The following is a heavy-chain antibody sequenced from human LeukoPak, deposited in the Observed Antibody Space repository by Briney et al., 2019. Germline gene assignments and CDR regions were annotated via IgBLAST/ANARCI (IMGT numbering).Heavy chain of an antibody. CDR2: IYPADSHT. D-gene: IGHD3-10*01. CDR3: ARRDEILRGAITYFDY. V-gene: IGHV5-51*01. J-gene: IGHJ4*02. CDR1: GYNFASYW. Sequence: GESLKISCKGSGYNFASYWIGWVRQMPGEGLQWMGIIYPADSHTRYSPSFQGQVTISADKSISTAFLQWSSLKASDTAIYYCARRDEILRGAITYFDYWGQGTLVTVSS.